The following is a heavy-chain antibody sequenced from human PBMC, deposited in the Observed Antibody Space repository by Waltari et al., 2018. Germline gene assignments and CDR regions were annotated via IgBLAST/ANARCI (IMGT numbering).Heavy chain of an antibody. V-gene: IGHV4-34*01. CDR1: GGSFSGYY. CDR2: INHSGST. J-gene: IGHJ4*02. CDR3: ARGNGITIFGVVIKHYFDY. D-gene: IGHD3-3*01. Sequence: QVQLQQWGAGLLKPSETLSLTCAVYGGSFSGYYWSWIRQPPGKGLEWFGEINHSGSTNYIPPLKGRVTISVDTSKNQFSLKLSSVTAADTAVYYGARGNGITIFGVVIKHYFDYWGQGTLVTVSS.